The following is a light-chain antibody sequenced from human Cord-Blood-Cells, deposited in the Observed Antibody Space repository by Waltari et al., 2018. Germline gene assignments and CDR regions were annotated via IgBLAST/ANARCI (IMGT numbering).Light chain of an antibody. CDR3: SSYTSSSTLV. J-gene: IGLJ1*01. Sequence: QSALTQPASVSGSPGQSITISCTGTSSDVGGYNYVSWYQQHPGKAPKLMIYDVSNWPSGVSNRFSGSKSCNTASLTISGLQAEDEADYYCSSYTSSSTLVFGTGTKVTVL. V-gene: IGLV2-14*01. CDR2: DVS. CDR1: SSDVGGYNY.